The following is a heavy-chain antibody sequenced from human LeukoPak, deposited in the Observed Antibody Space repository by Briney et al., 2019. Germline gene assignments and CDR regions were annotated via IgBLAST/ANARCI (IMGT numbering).Heavy chain of an antibody. V-gene: IGHV3-23*01. J-gene: IGHJ4*02. Sequence: ETLSLTCTVSGGSISSGDYYWSWVRQAPGKGLEWVSGISGSGGGTYHADSVKGRFTISRDNSKNTLYLQMNSLRAEDTAVYYCAKLYYDSSGYYYNSYIDYWGQGTLVTVSS. CDR2: ISGSGGGT. D-gene: IGHD3-22*01. CDR1: GGSISSGDYY. CDR3: AKLYYDSSGYYYNSYIDY.